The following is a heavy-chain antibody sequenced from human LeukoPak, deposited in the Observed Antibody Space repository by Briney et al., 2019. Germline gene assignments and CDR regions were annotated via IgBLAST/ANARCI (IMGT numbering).Heavy chain of an antibody. CDR1: GYTFSTYG. V-gene: IGHV1-18*01. CDR2: ISAYNGNT. Sequence: GASVTVSFKASGYTFSTYGISWVRQAPGQGLEWMGWISAYNGNTNYAQKVQGRVTMTTDTSTSTAYMELRSLRFDDTAVYYCARDQSVRLLQTSSTYFKHVFAIWGQGSMVTVSS. J-gene: IGHJ3*02. CDR3: ARDQSVRLLQTSSTYFKHVFAI. D-gene: IGHD6-13*01.